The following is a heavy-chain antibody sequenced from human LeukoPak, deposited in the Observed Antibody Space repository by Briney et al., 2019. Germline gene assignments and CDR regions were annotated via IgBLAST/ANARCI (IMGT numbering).Heavy chain of an antibody. V-gene: IGHV1-2*06. D-gene: IGHD6-19*01. Sequence: GASVKVSCKASGYTFTGYYMHWVRQAPGQGLEWMGRINPNSGGTNYARKFQGRVTMTRDTSISTAYMELSRLRSDDTAVYYCARDDRTVADPFDYRGQGTLVTVSS. CDR2: INPNSGGT. CDR3: ARDDRTVADPFDY. J-gene: IGHJ4*02. CDR1: GYTFTGYY.